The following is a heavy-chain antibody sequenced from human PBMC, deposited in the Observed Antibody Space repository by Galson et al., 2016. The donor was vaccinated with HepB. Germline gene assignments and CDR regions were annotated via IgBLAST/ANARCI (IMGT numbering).Heavy chain of an antibody. CDR2: IKEDGSKS. D-gene: IGHD6-19*01. CDR1: GFTFSRFW. CDR3: AKDIYTGGWSKGDGFHY. Sequence: SLRLSCAASGFTFSRFWMNWVRQAPGKGLEWVASIKEDGSKSFYADSVKGRFTISRDNSKNSLYLQMSSLRAEDTALYYCAKDIYTGGWSKGDGFHYWGQGTLVTVSS. J-gene: IGHJ4*02. V-gene: IGHV3-7*03.